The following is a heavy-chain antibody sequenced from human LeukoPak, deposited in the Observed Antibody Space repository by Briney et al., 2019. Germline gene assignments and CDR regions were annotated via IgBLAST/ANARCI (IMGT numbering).Heavy chain of an antibody. D-gene: IGHD3-22*01. J-gene: IGHJ3*01. CDR1: GGSISSYY. CDR3: ARDWGPWDDSSGYYYSYAFDV. V-gene: IGHV4-59*01. Sequence: SETLSLTCTVSGGSISSYYWSWIRQPPGKGLEWIGYIYYSGSTNYNPSLKSRVTISVDTSKNQFSLKLSSVTAADTAVYYCARDWGPWDDSSGYYYSYAFDVWGQGTMVTVSS. CDR2: IYYSGST.